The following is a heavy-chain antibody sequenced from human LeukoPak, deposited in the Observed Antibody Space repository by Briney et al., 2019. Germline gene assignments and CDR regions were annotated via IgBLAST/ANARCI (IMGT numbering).Heavy chain of an antibody. D-gene: IGHD5-12*01. CDR3: AGGGNLVWLRP. V-gene: IGHV4-59*01. CDR1: GGSISSYY. J-gene: IGHJ4*02. Sequence: SETLSLTCTVSGGSISSYYWSWIRQPPGKGLEGIGYIYYSWSTNYNPSLKSRVTISVDTSKNQFSLKLSSVTAADTAVYYCAGGGNLVWLRPWGQGTLVTVSS. CDR2: IYYSWST.